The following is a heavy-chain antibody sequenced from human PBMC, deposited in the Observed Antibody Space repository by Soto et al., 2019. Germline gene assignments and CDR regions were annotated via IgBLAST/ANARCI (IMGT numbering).Heavy chain of an antibody. D-gene: IGHD3-10*01. J-gene: IGHJ4*02. Sequence: EVQLLESGGGLVQPGGSPRLSCAASGFTFSSYAMNWVRQAPGKGLEWVSTISFSGVNRHYADSVKGRFTISRDNSKNTLYLQMNSPRAEDTAIYYCAKVGSGSYSAHSWGQGTLVTVSS. CDR2: ISFSGVNR. V-gene: IGHV3-23*01. CDR3: AKVGSGSYSAHS. CDR1: GFTFSSYA.